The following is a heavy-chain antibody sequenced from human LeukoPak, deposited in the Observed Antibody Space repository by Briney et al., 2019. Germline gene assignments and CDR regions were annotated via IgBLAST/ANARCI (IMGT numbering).Heavy chain of an antibody. V-gene: IGHV3-48*03. D-gene: IGHD3-3*01. Sequence: PGGSLRLSCAASGFTFSSYEMNWVRQAPGKGLEWVSYISSSGSTIYYADSVEGRFTISRDNAKNSLYLQMNSLRAEDTAVYYCARDRAPRTIFGVVIMFDYWGQGTLVTVSS. CDR2: ISSSGSTI. CDR3: ARDRAPRTIFGVVIMFDY. J-gene: IGHJ4*02. CDR1: GFTFSSYE.